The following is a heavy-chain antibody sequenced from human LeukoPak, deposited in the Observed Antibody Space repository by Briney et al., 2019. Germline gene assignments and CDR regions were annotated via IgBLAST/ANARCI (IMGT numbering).Heavy chain of an antibody. CDR1: GFTFSSYS. CDR2: ISSSGSYI. J-gene: IGHJ3*02. V-gene: IGHV3-21*01. D-gene: IGHD6-6*01. Sequence: GGSLRLSCAASGFTFSSYSMNWVRQAPGKGLEWVSSISSSGSYIYYADSVKGRFTISRDNAKNSLYLQMNSLRAEDTAVYYCARRVSYRYSSSSTAFDIWGQGTMVTVSS. CDR3: ARRVSYRYSSSSTAFDI.